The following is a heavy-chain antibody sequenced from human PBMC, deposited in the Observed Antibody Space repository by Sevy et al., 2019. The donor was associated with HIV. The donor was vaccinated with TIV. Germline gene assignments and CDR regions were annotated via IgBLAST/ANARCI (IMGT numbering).Heavy chain of an antibody. CDR3: AKDFTGYNGLDV. CDR1: GISFTTSG. CDR2: ISYHGRDK. J-gene: IGHJ6*02. D-gene: IGHD3-9*01. V-gene: IGHV3-30*18. Sequence: GGSLRLSCRVSGISFTTSGMHWVRQAPGKGLEWVAVISYHGRDKFYAESVKGRSNISIDNSKNMVYLQIDSLIPEDTAVYYCAKDFTGYNGLDVWGQGTMVTVSS.